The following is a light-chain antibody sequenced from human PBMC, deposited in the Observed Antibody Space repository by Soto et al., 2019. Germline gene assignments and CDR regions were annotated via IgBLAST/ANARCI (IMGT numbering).Light chain of an antibody. Sequence: QSALTQPASVSGSPGQSITISCTGISSDIGYNYVSWYQQHPGKAPKLMVYDVSNRPSGVSNRFSGSKSGNTASLTISGLQAEDEADYYCSSYTSSTTLVFGGGTKVTVL. CDR1: SSDIGYNY. V-gene: IGLV2-14*01. J-gene: IGLJ2*01. CDR3: SSYTSSTTLV. CDR2: DVS.